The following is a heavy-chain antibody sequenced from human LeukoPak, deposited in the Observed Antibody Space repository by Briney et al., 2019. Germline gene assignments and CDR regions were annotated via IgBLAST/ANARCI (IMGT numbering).Heavy chain of an antibody. D-gene: IGHD3-22*01. V-gene: IGHV4-34*01. CDR1: GGSFSGYY. Sequence: SETLSLTCAVYGGSFSGYYWSWIRQPPGKGLEWIGEINHSGSTNYNPSLKSRVTISVDTSKNQFSLKLSSVTAADTAVYYCASTTYYYDSSGYYDVDYWGQGTLVTVSS. J-gene: IGHJ4*02. CDR3: ASTTYYYDSSGYYDVDY. CDR2: INHSGST.